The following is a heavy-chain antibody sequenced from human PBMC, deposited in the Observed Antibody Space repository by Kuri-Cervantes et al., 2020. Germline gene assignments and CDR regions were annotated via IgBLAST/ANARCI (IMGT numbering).Heavy chain of an antibody. Sequence: ASVKVSCKASGYTFTSYGISWVRQAPGQGLEWMGWISAYNGNTNYAQKLQGRVTMTTDTSTSTAYMELSRLRSDDTAVYYCAREALDYGDSLRPFDYWGQGTLVTVSS. CDR1: GYTFTSYG. CDR2: ISAYNGNT. V-gene: IGHV1-18*01. J-gene: IGHJ4*02. CDR3: AREALDYGDSLRPFDY. D-gene: IGHD4-17*01.